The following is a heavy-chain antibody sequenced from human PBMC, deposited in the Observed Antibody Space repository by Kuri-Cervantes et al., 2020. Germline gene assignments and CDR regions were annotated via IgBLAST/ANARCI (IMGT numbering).Heavy chain of an antibody. D-gene: IGHD6-19*01. CDR3: ARRGSGWSFDY. J-gene: IGHJ4*02. Sequence: GESLKISCAASGFTFSSYAMSWVRQAPGKGLEWVSAISGSGGSTYYADSVKGRFTISRDTAKTSLYLQMNSLRAEDTAVYYCARRGSGWSFDYWGQGTLATVSS. CDR1: GFTFSSYA. CDR2: ISGSGGST. V-gene: IGHV3-23*01.